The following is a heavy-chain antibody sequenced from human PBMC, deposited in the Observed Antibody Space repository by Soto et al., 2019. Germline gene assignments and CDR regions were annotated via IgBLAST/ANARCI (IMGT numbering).Heavy chain of an antibody. V-gene: IGHV3-74*01. CDR2: ISSDDSST. CDR1: GFTLSAYW. CDR3: ASIFEVPLR. J-gene: IGHJ4*02. Sequence: EVHLEESGGGLVQPGGSLRLSCVASGFTLSAYWMHWVRQAPGKGLVWVARISSDDSSTSYADSVKGRFTISRDNAKNALYLQMDSLRVEEAAVYYCASIFEVPLRWGQRGLVTVST. D-gene: IGHD2-2*01.